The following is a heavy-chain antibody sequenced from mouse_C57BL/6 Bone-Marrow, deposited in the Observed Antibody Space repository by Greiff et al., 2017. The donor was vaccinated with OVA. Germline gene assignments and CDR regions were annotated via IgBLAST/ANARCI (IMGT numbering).Heavy chain of an antibody. J-gene: IGHJ2*01. V-gene: IGHV1-59*01. CDR1: GYTFTSYW. CDR3: ARALHDY. Sequence: VQLQQPGAELVRPGTSVKLSCKASGYTFTSYWMHWVQQTPGQGLEWIGVIDPSDSYTNYNQKFKGNATLTVDTSSITAYMQLSSLTSEDSAVYYCARALHDYWGQGTTLTVSS. CDR2: IDPSDSYT.